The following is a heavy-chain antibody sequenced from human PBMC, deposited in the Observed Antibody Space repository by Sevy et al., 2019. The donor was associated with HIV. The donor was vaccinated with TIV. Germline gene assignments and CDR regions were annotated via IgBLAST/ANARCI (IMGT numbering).Heavy chain of an antibody. CDR2: ISNSGTTI. CDR1: GFAFSSVE. V-gene: IGHV3-48*03. D-gene: IGHD4-17*01. J-gene: IGHJ4*02. CDR3: ARDLPRSATTVAHFDC. Sequence: GGSLRLSCAASGFAFSSVEMNWVHQAPGKGLEWVSYISNSGTTIYYSDSVKGRFTISRDNARNSLYLQMNSLRAEDTAVYYCARDLPRSATTVAHFDCWGQGTLVTVSS.